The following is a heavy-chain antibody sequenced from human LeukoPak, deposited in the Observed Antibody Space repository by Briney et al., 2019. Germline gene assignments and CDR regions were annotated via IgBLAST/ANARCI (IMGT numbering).Heavy chain of an antibody. D-gene: IGHD4-17*01. V-gene: IGHV3-23*01. CDR2: ISGSGGST. Sequence: GGSLRLSCAGSGFSFSRYGMHWVRQAPGKGLEWVSAISGSGGSTYYADSVKGRFTISRDNSKNTLYLQMNSLRAEDTAVYYCAKGPVTTHAFDIWGQGTMVTVSS. CDR1: GFSFSRYG. CDR3: AKGPVTTHAFDI. J-gene: IGHJ3*02.